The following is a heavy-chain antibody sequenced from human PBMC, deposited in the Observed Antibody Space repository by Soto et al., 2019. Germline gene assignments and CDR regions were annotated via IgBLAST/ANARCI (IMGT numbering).Heavy chain of an antibody. J-gene: IGHJ4*02. D-gene: IGHD2-8*02. Sequence: QVQLVQSGADVKKPGSSVKVSCQASGVTFSSETLGCVRQAPGQGLEWVGGIIPLFGTARYAQKFQGRVTMTADDSTSTVYMELSSLRSDDTAVYFCATELGENPASPFDAWGQGTLVTVSS. CDR1: GVTFSSET. CDR2: IIPLFGTA. CDR3: ATELGENPASPFDA. V-gene: IGHV1-69*01.